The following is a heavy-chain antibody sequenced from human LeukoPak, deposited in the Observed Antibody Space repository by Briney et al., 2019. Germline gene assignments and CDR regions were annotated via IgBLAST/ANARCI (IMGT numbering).Heavy chain of an antibody. J-gene: IGHJ4*02. D-gene: IGHD4-17*01. CDR1: GFSFSKAW. CDR2: IKSKTDGGTT. Sequence: KSGGSLRLSCAASGFSFSKAWMSWVRQLPGKGLEWVGRIKSKTDGGTTDYAAPVKHRFTMSRDDSKNTLYLQMNSLKTEDTAVYYCTPHNLVTTDVSRFDSWGQGTLVTVSS. CDR3: TPHNLVTTDVSRFDS. V-gene: IGHV3-15*01.